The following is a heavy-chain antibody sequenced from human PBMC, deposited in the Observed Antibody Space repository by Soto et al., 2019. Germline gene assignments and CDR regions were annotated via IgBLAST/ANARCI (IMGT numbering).Heavy chain of an antibody. CDR3: ARGGSSWYYPISPDGFQH. J-gene: IGHJ1*01. CDR2: ISYDGSNK. CDR1: GFTFSGYC. V-gene: IGHV3-30*03. Sequence: GGSLRLSCGASGFTFSGYCMHWVRQAPGKGLEWVAVISYDGSNKYYADSVKGRFTISRDNSKNTLYLQMNSLRAEDTAVYYCARGGSSWYYPISPDGFQHWGQGTLVTVSS. D-gene: IGHD6-13*01.